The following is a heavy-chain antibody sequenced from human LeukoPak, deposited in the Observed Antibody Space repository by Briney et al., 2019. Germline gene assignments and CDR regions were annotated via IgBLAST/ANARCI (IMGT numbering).Heavy chain of an antibody. V-gene: IGHV3-11*04. D-gene: IGHD1-26*01. CDR2: INGDGTTI. J-gene: IGHJ4*02. CDR1: GFTFSDYY. Sequence: GGSLRLSCAASGFTFSDYYMSWIRQAPGKGLEWVSYINGDGTTIYYADSVKGRFTISRDNAKNSLILQMNSLRPEDTAVFYCARAGGSPYCFDFWGQGALVTVSS. CDR3: ARAGGSPYCFDF.